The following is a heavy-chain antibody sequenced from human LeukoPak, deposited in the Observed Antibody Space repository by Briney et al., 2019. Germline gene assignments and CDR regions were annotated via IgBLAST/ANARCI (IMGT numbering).Heavy chain of an antibody. J-gene: IGHJ6*03. CDR2: IYFSGST. V-gene: IGHV4-61*08. CDR3: ARTTEAHSWRTRYYDYYMDV. CDR1: GGSISS. Sequence: SETLSLTCTVSGGSISSFYWSWFYWSWIRQPPGKGLEWIGYIYFSGSTNYNPSLKSRVTISVDTSKNQFSLKLSSVTAADTAVYYCARTTEAHSWRTRYYDYYMDVWGKGTTVTVSS. D-gene: IGHD6-13*01.